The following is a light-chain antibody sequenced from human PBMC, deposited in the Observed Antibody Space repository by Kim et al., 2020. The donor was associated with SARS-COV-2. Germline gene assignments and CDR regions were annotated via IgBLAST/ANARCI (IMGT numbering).Light chain of an antibody. Sequence: EPASVSCRSSQSMVHSNGYNFLDWYVQRPGQSPQLLIYLDSNRASGVPDRLTGSGSGTDFTLKISRVEAEDVGVYYCMQALQTPYTFGQGTKLEI. CDR3: MQALQTPYT. CDR1: QSMVHSNGYNF. J-gene: IGKJ2*01. V-gene: IGKV2-28*01. CDR2: LDS.